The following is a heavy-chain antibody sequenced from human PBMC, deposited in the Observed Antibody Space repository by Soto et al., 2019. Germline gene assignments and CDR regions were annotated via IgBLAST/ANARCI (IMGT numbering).Heavy chain of an antibody. CDR2: ISGNSGKT. CDR1: GFTFSSYA. Sequence: GGSLRLSCTASGFTFSSYAMSWVRQAPGKELEWVSTISGNSGKTNYAESVKGRFSISRDNSKNTVHLQLDSLRAEDTAVYYCTRRDHESAYYHYGMDVWGQGTTVTVSS. J-gene: IGHJ6*02. V-gene: IGHV3-23*01. CDR3: TRRDHESAYYHYGMDV.